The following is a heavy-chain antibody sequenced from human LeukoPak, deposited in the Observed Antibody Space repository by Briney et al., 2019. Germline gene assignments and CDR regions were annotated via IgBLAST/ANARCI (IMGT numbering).Heavy chain of an antibody. CDR2: INTNTGNP. CDR3: ARDYVWGSYRPLDY. V-gene: IGHV7-4-1*02. D-gene: IGHD3-16*02. CDR1: GYTFTSYA. Sequence: ASVNVSCKASGYTFTSYAMNWVRQAPGQGLEWMGWINTNTGNPTYAQGFTGRFVFPLDTSVSTAYLQISSLKAEDTAVYYCARDYVWGSYRPLDYWGQGTLVTVSS. J-gene: IGHJ4*02.